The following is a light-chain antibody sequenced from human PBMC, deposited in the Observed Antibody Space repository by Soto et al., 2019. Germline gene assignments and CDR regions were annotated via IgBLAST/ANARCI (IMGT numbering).Light chain of an antibody. J-gene: IGLJ2*01. V-gene: IGLV3-21*04. CDR1: NIGSKS. CDR2: YDS. CDR3: QVWDSSSDHRVV. Sequence: SYELTQPPSVSVAPGKTARITCGGNNIGSKSVHWYQQKPGQAPVLVIYYDSDRPSGIPERFSGSNSGNTATLTISRVEDGDEADYYCQVWDSSSDHRVVFGGGTKVTVL.